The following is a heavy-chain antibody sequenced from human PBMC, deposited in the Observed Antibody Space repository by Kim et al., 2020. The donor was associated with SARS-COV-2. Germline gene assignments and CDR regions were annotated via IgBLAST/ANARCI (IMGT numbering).Heavy chain of an antibody. D-gene: IGHD3-9*01. J-gene: IGHJ6*02. CDR1: GFIFSGSA. V-gene: IGHV3-73*01. CDR2: IKSKAESHAT. CDR3: ARPGEDWLLSLHV. Sequence: GGSLRLSCAASGFIFSGSAIHWVRQHSGRGLEWVARIKSKAESHATAYAASVKGRFIISRDDSENTAYLQMNVLKAEDTAVYYCARPGEDWLLSLHVWG.